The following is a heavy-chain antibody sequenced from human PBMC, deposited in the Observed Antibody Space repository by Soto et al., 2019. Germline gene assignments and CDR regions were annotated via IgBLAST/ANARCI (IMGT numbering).Heavy chain of an antibody. D-gene: IGHD3-10*01. Sequence: QVQLVQSGAEVKKPGSWVKVSCKASGGTFSSYAISWVRQAPGQGLEWMGGIIPIFGTANYAQKFQGRVTITADESTSTAYMELSSLRSEDTAVYYCAFQGHGSGSVFRWFDPWGQGTLVTVSS. CDR1: GGTFSSYA. CDR2: IIPIFGTA. V-gene: IGHV1-69*01. J-gene: IGHJ5*02. CDR3: AFQGHGSGSVFRWFDP.